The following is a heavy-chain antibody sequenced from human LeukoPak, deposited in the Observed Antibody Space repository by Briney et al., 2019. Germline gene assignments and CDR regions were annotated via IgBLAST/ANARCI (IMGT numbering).Heavy chain of an antibody. Sequence: ASVKVSCKASGYTFTSYDINWVRQATGQGLEWMGWMNPNNGNTGYAQKLQGRVTLTRNNSINTAYMELSSLRSEDTAVYYCARGPYDSSGYRFDSWGQGTLVTVSS. J-gene: IGHJ4*02. V-gene: IGHV1-8*01. D-gene: IGHD3-22*01. CDR2: MNPNNGNT. CDR3: ARGPYDSSGYRFDS. CDR1: GYTFTSYD.